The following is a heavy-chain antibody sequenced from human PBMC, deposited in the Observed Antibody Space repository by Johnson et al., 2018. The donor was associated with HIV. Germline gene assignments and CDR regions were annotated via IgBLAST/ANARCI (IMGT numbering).Heavy chain of an antibody. CDR2: IGTIGYT. Sequence: VQLVESGGGLVQPGGSLRLSCAASGFTFSDHDMLWVRQTEGIGLEWVSAIGTIGYTHYHGSVKGRFTISRENATNFLYLQMNSLAAGDTAVYYCARGRPGGPNLLDAAGNDAFDIWGQGTMVTVSS. CDR1: GFTFSDHD. CDR3: ARGRPGGPNLLDAAGNDAFDI. J-gene: IGHJ3*02. D-gene: IGHD6-13*01. V-gene: IGHV3-13*01.